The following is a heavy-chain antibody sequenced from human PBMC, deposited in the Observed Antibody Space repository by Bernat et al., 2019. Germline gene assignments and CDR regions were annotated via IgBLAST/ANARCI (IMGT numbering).Heavy chain of an antibody. J-gene: IGHJ4*03. V-gene: IGHV1/OR15-3*01. CDR1: GYSFTGYN. Sequence: FQLQQSGPELVKPGASVKISCEASGYSFTGYNMNWVKQSNGKSPEWIGTINPNYGTTNYNQKFKDKATVTLDHSSSTAYMQLNSLTSEDSAVYCCARGGYWFTYWGQGTLVTVS. CDR2: INPNYGTT. CDR3: ARGGYWFTY. D-gene: IGHD2-21*02.